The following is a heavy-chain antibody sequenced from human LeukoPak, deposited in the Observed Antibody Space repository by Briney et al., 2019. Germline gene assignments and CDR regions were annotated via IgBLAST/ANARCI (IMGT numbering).Heavy chain of an antibody. Sequence: PSQTLSLTCTVSGDSMSRRTYYCRWIRQQPGKGLEWIGYIYYSGTTYYNPSLKSRLTISVFTSDNQFSLKLSSVTAADTAVYYCARNSNNAFDIWGQGTMVTVSS. CDR2: IYYSGTT. CDR1: GDSMSRRTYY. V-gene: IGHV4-31*03. D-gene: IGHD6-13*01. CDR3: ARNSNNAFDI. J-gene: IGHJ3*02.